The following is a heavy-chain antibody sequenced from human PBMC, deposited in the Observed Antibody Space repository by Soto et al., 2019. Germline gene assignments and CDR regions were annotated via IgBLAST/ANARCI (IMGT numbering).Heavy chain of an antibody. J-gene: IGHJ5*02. V-gene: IGHV4-31*03. Sequence: PSETLSLTCTVSGGSISSGGYYWSWIRQHPGKGLEWIGYIYYSGSTYYNPSLKSRVTISVDTSKNQFSLKLSSVTAADTAVYYCASSRTYYDILTGSLGHWFDPWGQGALVTVSS. D-gene: IGHD3-9*01. CDR2: IYYSGST. CDR1: GGSISSGGYY. CDR3: ASSRTYYDILTGSLGHWFDP.